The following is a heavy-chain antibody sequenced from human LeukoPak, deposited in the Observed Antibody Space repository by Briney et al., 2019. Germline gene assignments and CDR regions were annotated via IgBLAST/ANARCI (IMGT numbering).Heavy chain of an antibody. Sequence: PGGSLRLSCAASGFTFSSYAMSWVRQAPGKGLEWVSAISGSGGSTYYADSVKGRFTISRDNAKNSLYPQMNRLRAEDTAVYYCARDPYCSSTSCSLDWGQGTLVTVSS. V-gene: IGHV3-23*01. CDR2: ISGSGGST. J-gene: IGHJ4*02. D-gene: IGHD2-2*01. CDR1: GFTFSSYA. CDR3: ARDPYCSSTSCSLD.